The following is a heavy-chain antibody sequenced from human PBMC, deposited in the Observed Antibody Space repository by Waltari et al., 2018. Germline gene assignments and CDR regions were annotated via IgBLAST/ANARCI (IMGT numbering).Heavy chain of an antibody. V-gene: IGHV1-69*05. D-gene: IGHD2-2*01. CDR3: ARVYCSSTSCESYYFDY. J-gene: IGHJ4*02. Sequence: QLQLVQSGAEVKKPGSSVQVSCTASGGTFSSYSIRWVRPAPAQGLEWMGEIIPIFGTANYAQKFQGRVTITTDESTSTAYMELSSLRSEDTAVYYCARVYCSSTSCESYYFDYWGQGTLVTVSS. CDR2: IIPIFGTA. CDR1: GGTFSSYS.